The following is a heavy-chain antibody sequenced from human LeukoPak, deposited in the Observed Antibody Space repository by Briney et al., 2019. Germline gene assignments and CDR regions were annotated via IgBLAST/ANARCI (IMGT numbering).Heavy chain of an antibody. J-gene: IGHJ4*02. CDR2: ISAYNGNT. CDR1: GYTFTSYG. CDR3: ASRRWYSSGWYDY. D-gene: IGHD6-19*01. V-gene: IGHV1-18*01. Sequence: ASVKVSCKASGYTFTSYGISWVRQAPGQGLEWMGWISAYNGNTNYAQKLQGRVTMTTDTSTSTAHMELRSLRSDDTAVYYCASRRWYSSGWYDYWGQGTLVTVSS.